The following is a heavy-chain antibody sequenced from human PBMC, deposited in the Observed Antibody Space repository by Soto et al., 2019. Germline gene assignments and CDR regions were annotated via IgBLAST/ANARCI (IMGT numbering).Heavy chain of an antibody. CDR1: GFTFSRYS. D-gene: IGHD2-2*01. Sequence: EVQLVESGGGLVKPGGSLRLSCAASGFTFSRYSMNWVRQAPGKGLEWVSSISSSSSYIYYADSVKGRFTISRDNAKNSLYLQMNSLRAEDTAVYYCARGATIVGVPAANIFDYWGQGTLVTVSS. V-gene: IGHV3-21*01. CDR2: ISSSSSYI. CDR3: ARGATIVGVPAANIFDY. J-gene: IGHJ4*02.